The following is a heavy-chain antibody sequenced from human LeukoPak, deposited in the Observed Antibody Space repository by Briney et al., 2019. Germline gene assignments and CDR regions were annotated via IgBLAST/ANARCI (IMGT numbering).Heavy chain of an antibody. CDR2: ISSSGSTI. D-gene: IGHD3-10*02. CDR3: AELGITMIGGV. CDR1: GFILSRCS. V-gene: IGHV3-48*04. Sequence: GGSLRLSCEASGFILSRCSMNWVRQAPGKGLEWVSYISSSGSTIYYADSVKGRFTISRDNAKNSLYLQMNSLRAEDTAVYYCAELGITMIGGVWGKGTTVTISS. J-gene: IGHJ6*04.